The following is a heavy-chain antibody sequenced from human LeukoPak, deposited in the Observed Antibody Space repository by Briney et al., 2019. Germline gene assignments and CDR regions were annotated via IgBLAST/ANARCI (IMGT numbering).Heavy chain of an antibody. Sequence: ASVKVSCKASGYTLTSYGISWVRQAPGQGLEWMRWISAYNGNTNYAQKLQGRVTMTTDTSTSTAYMELRSLRSDDTAVYYCARATGLLWFGELLDPVDYWGQGTLVTVSS. CDR2: ISAYNGNT. D-gene: IGHD3-10*01. CDR3: ARATGLLWFGELLDPVDY. V-gene: IGHV1-18*01. J-gene: IGHJ4*02. CDR1: GYTLTSYG.